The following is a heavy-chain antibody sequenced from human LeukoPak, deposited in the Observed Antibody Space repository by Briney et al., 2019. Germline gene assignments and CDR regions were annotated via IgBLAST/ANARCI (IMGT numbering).Heavy chain of an antibody. J-gene: IGHJ4*02. CDR2: IYHSGST. CDR1: GGSISSGGYY. V-gene: IGHV4-30-2*01. Sequence: SETLSLTCTVSGGSISSGGYYWSWIRQPPGKGLEWIGYIYHSGSTYYNPSLKSRVTISVDRSKNQFSLKLSSMTAADTAVYYCARALKNQDSGSYYDYWGQGTLVTVSS. CDR3: ARALKNQDSGSYYDY. D-gene: IGHD1-26*01.